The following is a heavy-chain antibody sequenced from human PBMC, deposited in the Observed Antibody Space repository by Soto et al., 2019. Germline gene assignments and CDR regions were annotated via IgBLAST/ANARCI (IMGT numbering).Heavy chain of an antibody. CDR1: GFTFSSYA. D-gene: IGHD2-15*01. CDR3: AKTLLPDYVLDY. V-gene: IGHV3-23*01. Sequence: EVQLLESGGGLVQPGGSLRLSCAASGFTFSSYAMSWVRQAPGKGLEWVSAISGSGGSTYYADSVKGRFTISRDNSKNTLYLQMNSLTAEDTAVYYCAKTLLPDYVLDYWGQGTLVTVSS. CDR2: ISGSGGST. J-gene: IGHJ4*02.